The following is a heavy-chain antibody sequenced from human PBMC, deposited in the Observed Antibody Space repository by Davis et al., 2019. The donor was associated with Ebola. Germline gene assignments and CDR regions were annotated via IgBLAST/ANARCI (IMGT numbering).Heavy chain of an antibody. D-gene: IGHD6-6*01. CDR3: AREEGAARDAFDI. Sequence: AASVKVSCKASGNTINTYTIDWVRQAPGQGLEWMGGIIPIFGTANYAQKFQGRVTITADESTSTAYMELSSLRSEDTAVYYCAREEGAARDAFDIWGQGTMVTVSS. V-gene: IGHV1-69*13. CDR1: GNTINTYT. J-gene: IGHJ3*02. CDR2: IIPIFGTA.